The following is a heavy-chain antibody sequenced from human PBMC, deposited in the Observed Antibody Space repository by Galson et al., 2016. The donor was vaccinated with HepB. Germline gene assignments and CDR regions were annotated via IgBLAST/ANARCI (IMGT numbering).Heavy chain of an antibody. CDR3: ARWGTGSYHFFDY. D-gene: IGHD7-27*01. CDR1: GYTFTDKW. J-gene: IGHJ4*02. V-gene: IGHV5-51*01. Sequence: QSGAEVKKPGESLIVSCETSGYTFTDKWIGWVRQRPGKGLEWMGVIFPGDSDTRYSPSFQGQVTISVDKSISTAYLHLRSLKASDTAMFFCARWGTGSYHFFDYWGQGTLVTVSS. CDR2: IFPGDSDT.